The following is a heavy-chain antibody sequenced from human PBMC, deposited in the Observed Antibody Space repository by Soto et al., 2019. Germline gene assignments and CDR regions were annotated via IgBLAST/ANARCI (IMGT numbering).Heavy chain of an antibody. CDR3: ARGPLRYPIPVSAF. V-gene: IGHV1-18*01. J-gene: IGHJ4*01. D-gene: IGHD3-9*01. CDR2: ISTFNSHT. Sequence: RQDQGQGLEWMGWISTFNSHTDYAQKVQGRVAMTTDRSTGTAYMELRSLRSDDTAVYYCARGPLRYPIPVSAFWRHRSLVTGSS.